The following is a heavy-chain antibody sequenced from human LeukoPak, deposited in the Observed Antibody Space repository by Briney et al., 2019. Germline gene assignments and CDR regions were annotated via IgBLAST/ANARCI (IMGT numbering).Heavy chain of an antibody. CDR2: VSSGGSYT. CDR1: GFTFSSYG. D-gene: IGHD3-10*01. CDR3: ARAGAVRWYFDS. Sequence: GGSLRLSCAASGFTFSSYGMNWVRQAPGKGLEWVSCVSSGGSYTHYVDSVQGRFTISRDNAKNSLYLEMNNLRAEDSAVYYCARAGAVRWYFDSWGRGTLVTVSP. V-gene: IGHV3-21*01. J-gene: IGHJ2*01.